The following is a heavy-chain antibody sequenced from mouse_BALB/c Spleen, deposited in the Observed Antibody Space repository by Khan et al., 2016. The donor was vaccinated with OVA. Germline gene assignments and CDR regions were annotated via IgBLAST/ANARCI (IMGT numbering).Heavy chain of an antibody. V-gene: IGHV1-52*01. CDR2: INPSDSES. Sequence: QVQLQQPGAELVRPGASVKLSCKASGYTFTSYWMNWVRQRPRQGLEWIGKINPSDSESHYNQMFKDKATLTVDKSSGTASMQLSSLTSEDSAVYACERRAKYGYDRSGFAYWGQGTLVTVSA. J-gene: IGHJ3*01. CDR1: GYTFTSYW. D-gene: IGHD2-2*01. CDR3: ERRAKYGYDRSGFAY.